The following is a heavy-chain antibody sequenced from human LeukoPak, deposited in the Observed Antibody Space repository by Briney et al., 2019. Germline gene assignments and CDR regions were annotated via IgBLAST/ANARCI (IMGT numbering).Heavy chain of an antibody. CDR1: GFTFSSYS. J-gene: IGHJ4*02. CDR2: ISSSSSYI. CDR3: ARDMVDYVWGSYRWGYFDY. V-gene: IGHV3-21*01. D-gene: IGHD3-16*02. Sequence: GGSLSLSCAASGFTFSSYSMNWVRQAPGKGLEWVSSISSSSSYIYYADSVKGRFTISRDNAKNSLYLQMNSLRAEDTAVYYCARDMVDYVWGSYRWGYFDYWGQGTLVTVSS.